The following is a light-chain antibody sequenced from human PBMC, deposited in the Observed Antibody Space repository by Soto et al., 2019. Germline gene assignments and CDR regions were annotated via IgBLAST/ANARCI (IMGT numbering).Light chain of an antibody. J-gene: IGLJ1*01. Sequence: QSVLTQPASVSGSPVQSITISCTGTISDVGSHNLVSWYQQHPDKAPKLIIYEVNERPSGVSSRFSGSKSGNTASLTVSGLQPDDEADYHCCSFAGSNPFPYVFGTGTKVTVL. CDR1: ISDVGSHNL. CDR2: EVN. V-gene: IGLV2-23*02. CDR3: CSFAGSNPFPYV.